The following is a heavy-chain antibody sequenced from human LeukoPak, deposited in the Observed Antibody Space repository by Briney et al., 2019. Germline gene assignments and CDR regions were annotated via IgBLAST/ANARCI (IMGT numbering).Heavy chain of an antibody. D-gene: IGHD3-9*01. Sequence: PGGSLRLSCAASGFTFNTYAMNWVRQAPGKGLEWVSTISGNGDSTWYADSVKGRFSISRDNFKNTLHLQMNSLRDEDTAVYYCARDPGYAIYYFDYWGQGALVTVSS. V-gene: IGHV3-23*01. CDR3: ARDPGYAIYYFDY. J-gene: IGHJ4*02. CDR1: GFTFNTYA. CDR2: ISGNGDST.